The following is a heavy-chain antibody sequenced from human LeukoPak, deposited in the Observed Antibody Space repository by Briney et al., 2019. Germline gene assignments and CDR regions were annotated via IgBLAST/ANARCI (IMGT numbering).Heavy chain of an antibody. D-gene: IGHD5/OR15-5a*01. V-gene: IGHV4-61*01. J-gene: IGHJ5*02. CDR1: GVSVSSGSYF. CDR3: ATFFDFWFGP. CDR2: IYHDGST. Sequence: SETLSLTCTVSGVSVSSGSYFWSWIRQPPGEGPKWIGYIYHDGSTNYSPSLRSRVSISVDTSKNQFSRKLSSVTTADTAVYFCATFFDFWFGPWGQGTQVTVSS.